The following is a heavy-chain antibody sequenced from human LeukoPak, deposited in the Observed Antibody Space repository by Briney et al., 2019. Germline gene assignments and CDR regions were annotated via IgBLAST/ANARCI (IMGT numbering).Heavy chain of an antibody. CDR2: ISSSGSTI. D-gene: IGHD3-3*01. J-gene: IGHJ5*02. V-gene: IGHV3-48*03. Sequence: GGSLRLSCAISGFSISNYDMNWVRQAPGQGLEWVSHISSSGSTIYYADSVKGRSTISRDNAKNSLYLQMNSLRAEDTAVYYCFTIFGVATLNWFGPWGQGTLVTVSS. CDR1: GFSISNYD. CDR3: FTIFGVATLNWFGP.